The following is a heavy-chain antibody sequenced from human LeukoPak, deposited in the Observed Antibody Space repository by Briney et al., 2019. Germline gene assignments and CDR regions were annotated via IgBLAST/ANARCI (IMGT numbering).Heavy chain of an antibody. V-gene: IGHV3-48*03. J-gene: IGHJ4*02. CDR3: ARDTAAGGYSYGSPDY. CDR1: GFTFSSYE. Sequence: PGGSLRLSCAASGFTFSSYEMNWVRQAPGKGLEWVSYISSSSTIYYADSVKGRFTISRDNAKNSLYLQMNSLRAEDTAVYYCARDTAAGGYSYGSPDYWGQGTLVTVSS. D-gene: IGHD5-18*01. CDR2: ISSSSTI.